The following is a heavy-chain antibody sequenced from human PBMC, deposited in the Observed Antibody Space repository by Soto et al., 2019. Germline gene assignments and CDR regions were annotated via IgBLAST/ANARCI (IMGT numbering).Heavy chain of an antibody. J-gene: IGHJ5*02. CDR1: GGSISSYY. Sequence: LETLSLTCTVSGGSISSYYLSWIRQPPGKGLEWIGYIYYSGSTNYNPSLKSRVTISVDTSKNQFSLKLSSVTAADTAVYYCARDLFRSSSWYRWFDPWGQGTLVTVSS. V-gene: IGHV4-59*01. CDR2: IYYSGST. D-gene: IGHD6-13*01. CDR3: ARDLFRSSSWYRWFDP.